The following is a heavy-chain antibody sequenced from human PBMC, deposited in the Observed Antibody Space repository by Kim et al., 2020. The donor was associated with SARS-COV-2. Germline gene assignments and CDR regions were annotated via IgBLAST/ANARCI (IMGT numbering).Heavy chain of an antibody. J-gene: IGHJ3*02. CDR3: ARGVKGACDI. Sequence: GGSLRLSCAASGFTFSTHWMNWVRQAPGKGLEWVANIKRDGSEKYYVDSVKGRFTISRDNAKNSLYLQMNSLRAEDTAVYYCARGVKGACDIWGQGTMVTVSS. CDR1: GFTFSTHW. CDR2: IKRDGSEK. V-gene: IGHV3-7*01.